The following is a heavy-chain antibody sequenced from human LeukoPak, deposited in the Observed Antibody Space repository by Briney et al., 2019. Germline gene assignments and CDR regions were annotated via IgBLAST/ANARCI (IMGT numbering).Heavy chain of an antibody. J-gene: IGHJ4*02. CDR2: IIPILGTA. Sequence: SVKVSCKASGGTFSSYAISWVRQAPGQGLEWMGGIIPILGTANYAQKFQGRVTITADESTSTAYMELSSLRSEDTAVYYCARDLDGSGSIDYWGQGTLVTVSS. D-gene: IGHD3-10*01. V-gene: IGHV1-69*13. CDR1: GGTFSSYA. CDR3: ARDLDGSGSIDY.